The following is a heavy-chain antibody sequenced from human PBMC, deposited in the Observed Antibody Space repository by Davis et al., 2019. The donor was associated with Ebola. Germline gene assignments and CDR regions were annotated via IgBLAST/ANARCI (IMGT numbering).Heavy chain of an antibody. Sequence: GESLKISCAVSGFTLSSKWMHWVRQVPGKGLEWVSRIDHVGSGTSYADFVEGRFTISRDNAKNTLYLQMNSLRAEDTAVYYCTSCYDPYWGQGTLVTVSS. CDR3: TSCYDPY. J-gene: IGHJ4*02. CDR2: IDHVGSGT. CDR1: GFTLSSKW. V-gene: IGHV3-74*01. D-gene: IGHD2-2*01.